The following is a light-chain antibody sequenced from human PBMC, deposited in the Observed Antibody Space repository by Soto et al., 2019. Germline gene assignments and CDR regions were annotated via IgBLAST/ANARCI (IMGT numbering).Light chain of an antibody. J-gene: IGKJ1*01. CDR1: QSVSTY. V-gene: IGKV3-15*01. CDR2: DSD. CDR3: QQYKIWPPWT. Sequence: EIVLTQSPATLSVSPGERATLSCRASQSVSTYLAWYQQKPGQAPRLLMYDSDTRATGVPARFSGSGSGTKFTLTISSLQSEDFAIYYCQQYKIWPPWTFGQGTKVEV.